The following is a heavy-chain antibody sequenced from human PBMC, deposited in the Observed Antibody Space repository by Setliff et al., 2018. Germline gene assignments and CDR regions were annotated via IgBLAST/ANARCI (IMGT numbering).Heavy chain of an antibody. CDR3: ARGRQTDTAFDY. V-gene: IGHV1-46*01. Sequence: ASVKVSCKASGYTFTSYYMHWVRQAPGQGLEWMGIINPSGGSTSYEQKFQGRVTMTRDTSTNTVYMELSSLRAEDTAVYYCARGRQTDTAFDYWGQGTLVTVSS. CDR2: INPSGGST. CDR1: GYTFTSYY. D-gene: IGHD5-18*01. J-gene: IGHJ4*02.